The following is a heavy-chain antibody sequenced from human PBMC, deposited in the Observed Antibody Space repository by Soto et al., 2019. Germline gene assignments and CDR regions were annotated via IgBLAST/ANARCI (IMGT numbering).Heavy chain of an antibody. J-gene: IGHJ3*02. Sequence: ASVKVSCKASGYTFTSYGISWVRQAPGQGLEWMGIINPSGGSTSYAQKFQGRVTMTRDTSTSTVYMELSSLRSEDTAVYYCARGFGGDWETFDIWGQGTMVTVSS. V-gene: IGHV1-46*01. D-gene: IGHD2-21*02. CDR1: GYTFTSYG. CDR3: ARGFGGDWETFDI. CDR2: INPSGGST.